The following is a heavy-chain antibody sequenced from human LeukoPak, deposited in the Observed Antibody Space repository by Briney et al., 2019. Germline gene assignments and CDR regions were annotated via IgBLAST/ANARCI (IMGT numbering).Heavy chain of an antibody. CDR3: AKAVQLWLREFDY. CDR1: GFTFDDYA. CDR2: ISWNSGSI. V-gene: IGHV3-9*01. J-gene: IGHJ4*02. Sequence: PGGSLRLSCAASGFTFDDYAMHWVRQAPGKGLEWVSGISWNSGSIGYADSVKGRFTISRDNAKNSLYLQMNSLRAEDTALYYCAKAVQLWLREFDYWGQGTLVTVSS. D-gene: IGHD5-18*01.